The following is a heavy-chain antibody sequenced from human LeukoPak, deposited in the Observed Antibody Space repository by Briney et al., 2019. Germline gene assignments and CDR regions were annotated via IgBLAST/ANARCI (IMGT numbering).Heavy chain of an antibody. CDR1: GGSMSSYY. V-gene: IGHV4-59*08. Sequence: SETLSLTCTVSGGSMSSYYWSWIRQPPGKGLEWIGYIFYSGSTKYNPSLNSRVTLSVETSKNQFSLKLGSVTAADTAVYYCARQPYMLGAYYFDYWGQGTLVTVS. D-gene: IGHD1-26*01. J-gene: IGHJ4*02. CDR3: ARQPYMLGAYYFDY. CDR2: IFYSGST.